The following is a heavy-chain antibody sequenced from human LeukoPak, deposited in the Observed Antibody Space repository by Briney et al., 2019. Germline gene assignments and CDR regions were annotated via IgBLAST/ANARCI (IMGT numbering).Heavy chain of an antibody. CDR3: AREEASVGDY. CDR1: GGSISSNRHY. J-gene: IGHJ4*02. CDR2: IHYSGST. V-gene: IGHV4-39*01. Sequence: SETLSLTCTVSGGSISSNRHYWAWIRQPPGKGLEWIGSIHYSGSTFYSPSLKSRVTISVDTSKNQFSLILTSVTASDTAVYYCAREEASVGDYWGQGILVTVSS. D-gene: IGHD2-21*01.